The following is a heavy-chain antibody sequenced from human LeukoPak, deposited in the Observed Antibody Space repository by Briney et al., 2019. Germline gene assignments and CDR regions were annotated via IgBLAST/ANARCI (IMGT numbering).Heavy chain of an antibody. V-gene: IGHV3-11*01. CDR3: ARDAPNYDFWSGYYYRTLYYYYGMDV. CDR2: ISSSGSTI. J-gene: IGHJ6*02. Sequence: PGGSLRLSCAASGFTFSDYYMSWIRQAPGKGLEWVSYISSSGSTIYYADPVKGRFTISRDNAKNSLYLQMNSLRAEDTAVYYCARDAPNYDFWSGYYYRTLYYYYGMDVWGQGTTVTVSS. CDR1: GFTFSDYY. D-gene: IGHD3-3*01.